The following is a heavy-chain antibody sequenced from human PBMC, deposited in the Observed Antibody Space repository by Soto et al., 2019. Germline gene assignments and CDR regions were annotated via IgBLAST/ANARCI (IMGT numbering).Heavy chain of an antibody. CDR1: RDSISSGPYS. Sequence: SETLSLTCTVSRDSISSGPYSWGWIRQPPGKGLEWIGTFYHSGSTHHNPSLESRVTISVETSENRISLKLSSVTAADTAVYYCARHGGYYFDYWGQETLVTVS. CDR2: FYHSGST. V-gene: IGHV4-39*01. J-gene: IGHJ5*01. D-gene: IGHD2-21*01. CDR3: ARHGGYYFDY.